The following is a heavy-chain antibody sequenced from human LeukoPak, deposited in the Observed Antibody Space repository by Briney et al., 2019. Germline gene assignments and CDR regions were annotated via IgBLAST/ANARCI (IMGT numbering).Heavy chain of an antibody. CDR3: ACLTTAEAFDI. D-gene: IGHD3-22*01. J-gene: IGHJ3*02. CDR2: IYHSGST. CDR1: GYSISSGYY. V-gene: IGHV4-38-2*02. Sequence: SETLSLTCTVSGYSISSGYYWGWIRQPPGKGLEWIGSIYHSGSTYYNPSLKSRVTMSVDTSKNQFSLKLSSVTAADTAVYFCACLTTAEAFDIWGQGTMVTVSS.